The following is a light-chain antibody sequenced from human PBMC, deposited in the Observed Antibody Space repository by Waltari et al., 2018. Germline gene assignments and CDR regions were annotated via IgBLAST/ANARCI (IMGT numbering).Light chain of an antibody. Sequence: DIVMTQSPDSLAVSLGERATINCKSSQSVLYSSNNKNYLAWYQQKPGQPPKLLIYWASSRESGVPDRFSGSGSGTDFTLTNSSLQAEDVAVYYCQQYYSTPPTVGGGTKVEIK. CDR2: WAS. CDR1: QSVLYSSNNKNY. CDR3: QQYYSTPPT. J-gene: IGKJ4*01. V-gene: IGKV4-1*01.